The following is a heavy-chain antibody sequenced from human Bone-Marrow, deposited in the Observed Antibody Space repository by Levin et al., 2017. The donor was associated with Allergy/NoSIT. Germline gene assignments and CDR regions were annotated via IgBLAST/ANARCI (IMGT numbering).Heavy chain of an antibody. J-gene: IGHJ4*02. CDR3: ARPIAATGKYFGY. CDR1: GFTLSGYS. CDR2: ISSSSYYI. D-gene: IGHD6-13*01. Sequence: ETLSLTCAASGFTLSGYSMNWVRQAPGKGLEWVSSISSSSYYIYYADSVKGRFTVSRDNAKNSLYLHMDSLRAEDTAVYYCARPIAATGKYFGYWGQGALVTVSS. V-gene: IGHV3-21*01.